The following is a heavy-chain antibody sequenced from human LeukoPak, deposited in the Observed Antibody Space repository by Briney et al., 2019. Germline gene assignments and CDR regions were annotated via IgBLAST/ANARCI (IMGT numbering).Heavy chain of an antibody. CDR2: IHHRGST. CDR1: GGSITSSNW. D-gene: IGHD3-10*01. J-gene: IGHJ4*02. Sequence: SETLSLTCAVSGGSITSSNWWNWVRQPPGKGLEWIGEIHHRGSTNYSPSLKSRVTISVDKSKNQFSLKLSSVTAADTAVYYCARGRPPPDSNVLKWFGEQGFDYWGQGTLVTVSS. CDR3: ARGRPPPDSNVLKWFGEQGFDY. V-gene: IGHV4-4*02.